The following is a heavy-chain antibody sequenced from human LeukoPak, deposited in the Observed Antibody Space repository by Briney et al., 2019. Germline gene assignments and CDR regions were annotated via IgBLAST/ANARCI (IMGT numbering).Heavy chain of an antibody. CDR3: VRDRGSTNYFDY. Sequence: GGSLRLSCAASGFTFSSYGMHWVRQAPAKGLEWVAIIWYDGNNKYYADSLKGRFTISRDNSKNTLYLQINSLRAEDTAVYFCVRDRGSTNYFDYWGQGALVTVSS. D-gene: IGHD3-10*01. J-gene: IGHJ4*02. V-gene: IGHV3-33*01. CDR2: IWYDGNNK. CDR1: GFTFSSYG.